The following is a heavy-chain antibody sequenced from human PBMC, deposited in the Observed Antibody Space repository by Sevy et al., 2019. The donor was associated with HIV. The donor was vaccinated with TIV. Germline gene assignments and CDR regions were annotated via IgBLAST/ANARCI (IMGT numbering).Heavy chain of an antibody. CDR3: AQEGIGRFDS. CDR2: IKKDGSDK. J-gene: IGHJ4*02. D-gene: IGHD1-26*01. Sequence: GGSLRLSCAASGFSFSGYWMNWVRQAPGKGLEWVANIKKDGSDKNYVESVKGRFTISRDNAKSSLYLELNSLRDEDTAVYYWAQEGIGRFDSWGQGTLVTVSS. V-gene: IGHV3-7*01. CDR1: GFSFSGYW.